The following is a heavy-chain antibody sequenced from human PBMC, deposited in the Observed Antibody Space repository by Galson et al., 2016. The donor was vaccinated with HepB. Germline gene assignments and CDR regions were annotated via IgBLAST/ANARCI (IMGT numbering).Heavy chain of an antibody. Sequence: SLRLSCAASGFTFSNAWMSWVRQAPGKELEWVGRIKSKTDGGTTDYAAPVKGRFSISRDDSKNTLYLQMNGLKTEDTAVYYCRYGMDVWGQGTTVTVSS. V-gene: IGHV3-15*01. CDR3: RYGMDV. CDR2: IKSKTDGGTT. J-gene: IGHJ6*02. CDR1: GFTFSNAW.